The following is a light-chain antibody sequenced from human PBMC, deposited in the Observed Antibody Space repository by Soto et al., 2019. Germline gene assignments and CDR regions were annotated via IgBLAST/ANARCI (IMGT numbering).Light chain of an antibody. CDR3: QQYNGYSEA. Sequence: DIRTTQSPSTLSASVADRFTISCVASQSIGDSLAWYQQKPGKAPYLLISDVSSLERGVPSRFSGSGSGTEFTLTISSMQPDDFATFYCQQYNGYSEAFGQGTKVDI. V-gene: IGKV1-5*01. J-gene: IGKJ1*01. CDR2: DVS. CDR1: QSIGDS.